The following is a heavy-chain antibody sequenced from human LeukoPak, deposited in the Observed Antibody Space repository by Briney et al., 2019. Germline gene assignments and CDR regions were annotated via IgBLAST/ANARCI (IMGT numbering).Heavy chain of an antibody. V-gene: IGHV4-59*12. CDR3: ARTYYYEGISFDY. CDR1: GGSISRNY. CDR2: IYYSGST. D-gene: IGHD3-22*01. J-gene: IGHJ4*02. Sequence: PSETLSLSCTVSGGSISRNYWSWIRQPPGKGLEWIGYIYYSGSTNYNPSLKSRVTISVDTSKNQFSLKLSSVTAADTAVYYCARTYYYEGISFDYWGQGTLVTVSS.